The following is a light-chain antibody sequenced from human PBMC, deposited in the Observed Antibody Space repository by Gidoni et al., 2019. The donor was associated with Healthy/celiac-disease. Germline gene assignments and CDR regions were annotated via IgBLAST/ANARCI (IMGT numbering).Light chain of an antibody. J-gene: IGKJ4*01. CDR3: QQGVT. CDR1: QSVSSY. V-gene: IGKV3-11*01. Sequence: EIVLTQSPATLSLSPGGRATLSCRASQSVSSYLAWYQQKPGQAPRLLIYDASNRATVIPARFSGSGSGTDFTLTISSLEPEDFAVYYCQQGVTFGGGTKVEIK. CDR2: DAS.